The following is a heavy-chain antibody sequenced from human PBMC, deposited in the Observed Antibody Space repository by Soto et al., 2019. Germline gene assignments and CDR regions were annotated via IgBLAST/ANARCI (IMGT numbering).Heavy chain of an antibody. V-gene: IGHV3-30*18. Sequence: GGSLRLSCAASGFTFSNYAMHWVRQAPGKGLEWVAIISFDGSNRFYRDSVKGRFTISRDNSRNTLYLEMSSLRAEDTAVYFCAKDLSYCSGGSCYQHDASDNCGHGTLATVSS. CDR1: GFTFSNYA. CDR3: AKDLSYCSGGSCYQHDASDN. CDR2: ISFDGSNR. J-gene: IGHJ4*01. D-gene: IGHD2-15*01.